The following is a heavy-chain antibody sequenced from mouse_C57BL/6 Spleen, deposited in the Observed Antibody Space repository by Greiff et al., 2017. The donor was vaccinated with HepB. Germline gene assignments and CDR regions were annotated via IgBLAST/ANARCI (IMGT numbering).Heavy chain of an antibody. CDR3: ANYYGSFYWYFDV. V-gene: IGHV3-6*01. D-gene: IGHD1-1*01. J-gene: IGHJ1*03. CDR2: ISYDGSN. Sequence: EVQLQQSGPGLVKPSQSLSLTCSVTGYSITSGYYWNWIRQFPGNKLEWMGYISYDGSNNYNPSLKNRISITRDTSKNQFFLKLNSVTTEDTATYYCANYYGSFYWYFDVWGTGTTVTVSS. CDR1: GYSITSGYY.